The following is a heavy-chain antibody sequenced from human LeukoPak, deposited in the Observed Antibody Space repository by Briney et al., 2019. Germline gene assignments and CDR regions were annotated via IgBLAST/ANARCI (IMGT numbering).Heavy chain of an antibody. J-gene: IGHJ4*02. CDR1: GFTFSSYW. CDR3: ARGYSGSYRVDY. Sequence: GGSLRLSCAASGFTFSSYWTHWVRQAPGKGLVWVSRISSDGSSTTYADSVKGRFTISRDNAKNTLYLQMNSLRAEDTAVYYCARGYSGSYRVDYWGRGTLVTVSS. V-gene: IGHV3-74*01. D-gene: IGHD1-26*01. CDR2: ISSDGSST.